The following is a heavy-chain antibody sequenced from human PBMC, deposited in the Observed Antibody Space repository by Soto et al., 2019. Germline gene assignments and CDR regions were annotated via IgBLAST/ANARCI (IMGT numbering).Heavy chain of an antibody. CDR2: IYYSGST. Sequence: QLRLQESGPGLVKPSETLSLTCTVSGGSISSSSYYWGWIRQPPGKGLEWIGSIYYSGSTYYNPSLKSRVPISVDTSKNQFSLKLSSVTAADTAVYYCARQDIVVVPAATNYFDYWGQGTLVTVSS. D-gene: IGHD2-2*01. CDR1: GGSISSSSYY. CDR3: ARQDIVVVPAATNYFDY. V-gene: IGHV4-39*01. J-gene: IGHJ4*02.